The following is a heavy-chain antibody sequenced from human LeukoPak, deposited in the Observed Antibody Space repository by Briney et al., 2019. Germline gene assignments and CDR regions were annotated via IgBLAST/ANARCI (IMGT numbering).Heavy chain of an antibody. Sequence: SQTLSLTCTVSGGSLSSYYWSWIRQPPGKGLGWIGYIYYSGSTNYNPSLKSRVTISVDTSKNQFSLKLSSVTAADTAVYYCARSKAVAVPDYCYYMGVWGKGTTVTVSS. CDR3: ARSKAVAVPDYCYYMGV. J-gene: IGHJ6*03. D-gene: IGHD6-19*01. CDR1: GGSLSSYY. CDR2: IYYSGST. V-gene: IGHV4-59*01.